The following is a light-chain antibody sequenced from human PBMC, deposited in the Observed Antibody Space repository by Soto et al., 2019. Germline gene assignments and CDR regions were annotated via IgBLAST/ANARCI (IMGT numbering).Light chain of an antibody. CDR3: QQSYSTPYT. Sequence: EIVLTQSPATLSLSPGDRASLSCRASQSVASFLAWYQQKPGQAPRLLIYDASNRATGVPARFSGSGSGTDFTLTISSLEPEDFATYYCQQSYSTPYTFGPGTKVDIK. J-gene: IGKJ3*01. CDR2: DAS. CDR1: QSVASF. V-gene: IGKV3-11*01.